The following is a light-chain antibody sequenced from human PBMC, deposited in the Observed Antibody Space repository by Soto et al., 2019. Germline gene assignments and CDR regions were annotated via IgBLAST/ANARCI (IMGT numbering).Light chain of an antibody. CDR2: DAY. J-gene: IGKJ2*01. CDR3: QQRSTWLYT. CDR1: QSFRGL. V-gene: IGKV3-11*02. Sequence: EVVLTQSPVTLSLSPGERATLSCRASQSFRGLLAWYQQKPGQAPRLLIYDAYNRATGIPPRFSGSGSGRDFTLTITSLEPEDFAVYYCQQRSTWLYTFGQGTKLEV.